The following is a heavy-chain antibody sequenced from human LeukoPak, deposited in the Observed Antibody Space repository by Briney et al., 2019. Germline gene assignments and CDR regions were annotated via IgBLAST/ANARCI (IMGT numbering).Heavy chain of an antibody. V-gene: IGHV3-48*03. D-gene: IGHD4-23*01. Sequence: PGGSLRLSCAASGFTFSSYEMNWVRQAPGKGLERVSYISSSGGTIYYADSVRGRFTISRDNAKNSLYLQMNSLRAEDTAVYYCARGWRWLDYWGQGTLVTVSS. CDR2: ISSSGGTI. J-gene: IGHJ4*02. CDR3: ARGWRWLDY. CDR1: GFTFSSYE.